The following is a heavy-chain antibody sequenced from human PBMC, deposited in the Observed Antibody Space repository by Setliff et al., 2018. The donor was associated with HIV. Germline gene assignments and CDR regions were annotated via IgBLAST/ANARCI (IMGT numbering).Heavy chain of an antibody. CDR2: IRYDGSNK. CDR3: ATIVESSGYHGGNYFDF. CDR1: GFIFGSYG. Sequence: PGGSLRLSCAASGFIFGSYGMHWVRQAPGKGLEWVAFIRYDGSNKYYADSVKGRFTISRDNSKNTLYLQMNSLRAEDTAVYYCATIVESSGYHGGNYFDFWGRGSLVTVSS. V-gene: IGHV3-30*02. D-gene: IGHD3-22*01. J-gene: IGHJ4*02.